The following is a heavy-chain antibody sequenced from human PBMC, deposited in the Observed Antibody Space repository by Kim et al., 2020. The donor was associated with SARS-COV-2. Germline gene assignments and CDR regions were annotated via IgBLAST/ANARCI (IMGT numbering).Heavy chain of an antibody. Sequence: GGSLRLSCAASGFTFSSYGMHWVRQAPGKGLEWVAVISYDGSNKYYADSVKGRFTISRDNSKNTLYLQMNSLRAEDTAVYYCAKDPSMILWLRTDYGMDVWGQGTTVTVSS. CDR1: GFTFSSYG. CDR2: ISYDGSNK. CDR3: AKDPSMILWLRTDYGMDV. D-gene: IGHD3-10*01. V-gene: IGHV3-30*18. J-gene: IGHJ6*02.